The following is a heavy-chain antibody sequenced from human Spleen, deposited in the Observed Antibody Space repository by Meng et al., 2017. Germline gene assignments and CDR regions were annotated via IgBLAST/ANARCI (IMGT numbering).Heavy chain of an antibody. J-gene: IGHJ3*02. D-gene: IGHD2-21*01. CDR3: ARAGIPDGFDI. V-gene: IGHV4-31*03. Sequence: VQLQKAGPRLVKPSQTLSLTCTFSGGSISSGGYYWSWTRQHPGKGLECIGYIYYSGSSYYNPSLESRVTISVDTSKNQFSLKLTAVTAADTAVYYCARAGIPDGFDIWGQGTMVTVSS. CDR1: GGSISSGGYY. CDR2: IYYSGSS.